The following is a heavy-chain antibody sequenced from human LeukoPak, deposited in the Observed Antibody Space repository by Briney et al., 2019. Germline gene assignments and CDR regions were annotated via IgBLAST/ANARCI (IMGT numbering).Heavy chain of an antibody. Sequence: SVKVSCKASGGTFSSYAISWVRQAPGQGLEWMGGIIPIFGTANYAQKFQGRVTITADESTSTAYMELSSLRSEDTAVYYCASNPPETGDFNYWGRGTLVTVSS. D-gene: IGHD7-27*01. CDR2: IIPIFGTA. CDR3: ASNPPETGDFNY. J-gene: IGHJ4*02. V-gene: IGHV1-69*13. CDR1: GGTFSSYA.